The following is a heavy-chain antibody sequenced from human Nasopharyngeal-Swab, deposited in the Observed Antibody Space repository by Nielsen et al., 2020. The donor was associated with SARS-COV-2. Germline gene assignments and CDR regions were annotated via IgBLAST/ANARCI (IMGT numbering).Heavy chain of an antibody. J-gene: IGHJ1*01. D-gene: IGHD4-11*01. CDR3: ASAVTGPLY. V-gene: IGHV3-53*01. CDR2: IYSSGSI. Sequence: GESLKISCAASGFNFSNNYMTWVRQAPGKGLEWVSIIYSSGSIYHADSAKGRLIISRDTSKNTLSLRMNSMRVEDTAVYYCASAVTGPLYWGQGTLVTVSS. CDR1: GFNFSNNY.